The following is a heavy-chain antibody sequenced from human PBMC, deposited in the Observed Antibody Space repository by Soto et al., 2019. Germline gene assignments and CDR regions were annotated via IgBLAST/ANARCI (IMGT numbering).Heavy chain of an antibody. J-gene: IGHJ4*02. D-gene: IGHD5-18*01. CDR1: GYSFTSYW. CDR2: IYPGDSDT. CDR3: ARLQASYGPENYFDY. V-gene: IGHV5-51*01. Sequence: GESLKISCKGSGYSFTSYWIGWVRQMPGKGLEWMGIIYPGDSDTRYSPSFQGQVTISADKSISTAYLQWSSLKASDTAMYYCARLQASYGPENYFDYWGQGTLVTGS.